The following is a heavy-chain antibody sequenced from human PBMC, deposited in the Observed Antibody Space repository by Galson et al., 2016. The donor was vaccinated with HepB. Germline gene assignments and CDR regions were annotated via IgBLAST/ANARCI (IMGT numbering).Heavy chain of an antibody. J-gene: IGHJ6*02. CDR2: IYPGDFDT. D-gene: IGHD3-3*01. CDR1: GYTFDSYW. CDR3: ARSLTGSYDFWCAIYNYYAMDV. Sequence: QSGAEVKKPGESLKISCRGSGYTFDSYWIGWVRQMPGKGLEWMGIIYPGDFDTRYSPSFQGQVTISVDKSISTAYLQWSGLTASDTAMYYCARSLTGSYDFWCAIYNYYAMDVWGQGTTVTVS. V-gene: IGHV5-51*01.